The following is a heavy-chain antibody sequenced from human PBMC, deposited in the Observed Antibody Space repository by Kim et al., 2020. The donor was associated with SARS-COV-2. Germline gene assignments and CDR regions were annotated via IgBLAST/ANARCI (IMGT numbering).Heavy chain of an antibody. CDR1: GGSISSYY. Sequence: SETLSLTCAVSGGSISSYYWTWIRQPPGKGLEWIGYIYYSGSTDYNPSLKSRVTLSVDTSKNQFSLNLSSVTAADTAAYYCSRGGGSGRYAYYYGLGVWG. D-gene: IGHD3-10*01. V-gene: IGHV4-59*01. J-gene: IGHJ6*01. CDR3: SRGGGSGRYAYYYGLGV. CDR2: IYYSGST.